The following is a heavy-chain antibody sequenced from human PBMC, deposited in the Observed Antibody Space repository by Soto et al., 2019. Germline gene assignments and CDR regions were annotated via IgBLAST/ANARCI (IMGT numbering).Heavy chain of an antibody. D-gene: IGHD2-2*01. V-gene: IGHV3-7*01. CDR2: IKQDGSEK. CDR1: GFTFSSYW. J-gene: IGHJ4*02. Sequence: GGSLRLSCAASGFTFSSYWMSWVRQAPGKGLEWVANIKQDGSEKYYVDSVKGRFTISGDNAKNSLYLQMNSLRAEDTAVYYCARDVQCSSTSCYYFDYWGQGTLVTVSS. CDR3: ARDVQCSSTSCYYFDY.